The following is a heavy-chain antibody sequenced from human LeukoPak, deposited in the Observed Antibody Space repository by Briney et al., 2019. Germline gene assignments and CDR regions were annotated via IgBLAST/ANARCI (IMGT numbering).Heavy chain of an antibody. J-gene: IGHJ6*03. CDR3: ARAAAPRYDYVWGSYRPYYMAV. CDR2: ISSSSSTI. V-gene: IGHV3-48*01. Sequence: GGSLRLSCAASGFTFSSYSMNWVRHAPGKGLEWVSYISSSSSTIYYADSLKVRFTISRDNTKNSLYLQMNSLRVEDPAVDYCARAAAPRYDYVWGSYRPYYMAVWGKGTPVTISS. D-gene: IGHD3-16*02. CDR1: GFTFSSYS.